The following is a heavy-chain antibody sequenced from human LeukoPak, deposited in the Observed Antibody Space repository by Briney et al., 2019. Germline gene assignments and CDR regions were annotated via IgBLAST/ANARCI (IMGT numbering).Heavy chain of an antibody. CDR3: ARGILTGYCSGGSCYSGAIVLNWFDP. Sequence: PSEILSLTCAVYGGSFSGYYWSWIRQPPGKGLEWIGYIYYSGSTNYYASLKSRVTISVDTSKNQFSLKLSSVTAADTAVYYCARGILTGYCSGGSCYSGAIVLNWFDPWGQGTLVTVSS. CDR1: GGSFSGYY. CDR2: IYYSGST. D-gene: IGHD2-15*01. V-gene: IGHV4-59*01. J-gene: IGHJ5*02.